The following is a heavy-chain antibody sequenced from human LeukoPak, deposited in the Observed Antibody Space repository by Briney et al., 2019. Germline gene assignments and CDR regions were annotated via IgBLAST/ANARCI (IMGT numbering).Heavy chain of an antibody. CDR2: IYWDDDR. Sequence: ASGPTLVNPTQTLTLTCTFSGFSFNTRGVGVGWIRQPPGRALEWLALIYWDDDRRYSPSLKSRLTITKDTSKNQVVLTMTNMDPVDTATYFCAHRKNYYDSSVFDNWGQGTLVTVSS. V-gene: IGHV2-5*02. J-gene: IGHJ4*02. CDR3: AHRKNYYDSSVFDN. D-gene: IGHD3-22*01. CDR1: GFSFNTRGVG.